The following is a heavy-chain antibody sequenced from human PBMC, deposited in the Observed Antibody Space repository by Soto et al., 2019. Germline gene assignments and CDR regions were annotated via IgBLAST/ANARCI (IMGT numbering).Heavy chain of an antibody. J-gene: IGHJ4*02. D-gene: IGHD4-17*01. Sequence: QVQSEESGGGVVQPGRSLRLSCEASGFTFNTYSMHWVRQPPGKGLEWLAAIWYDGTQKYYADSVKGRFIISRDNSKKTLYLEMNSLRAEDTAVYYCARAGGTTVTGLWHFDSWGQGTLVTVSS. CDR2: IWYDGTQK. CDR1: GFTFNTYS. CDR3: ARAGGTTVTGLWHFDS. V-gene: IGHV3-33*01.